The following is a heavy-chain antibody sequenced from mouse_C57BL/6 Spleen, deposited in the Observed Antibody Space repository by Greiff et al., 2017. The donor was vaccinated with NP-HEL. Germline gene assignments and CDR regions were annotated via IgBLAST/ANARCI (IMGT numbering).Heavy chain of an antibody. Sequence: VQLQQPGAELVKPGDSVKLSCKASGYTFTSYWMHWVKPRPGRGLGWIGRIDPNSGGNKSNEKFKSKATLTVDKPSSTAYMQLSSLTSEDSAVYYCARSDYYGRDWYFDVWGTGTTVTVSS. V-gene: IGHV1-72*01. CDR3: ARSDYYGRDWYFDV. J-gene: IGHJ1*03. CDR1: GYTFTSYW. D-gene: IGHD1-1*01. CDR2: IDPNSGGN.